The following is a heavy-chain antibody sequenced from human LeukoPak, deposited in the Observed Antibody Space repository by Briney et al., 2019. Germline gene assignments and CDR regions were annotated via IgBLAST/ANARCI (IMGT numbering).Heavy chain of an antibody. V-gene: IGHV3-30*02. Sequence: GGSLRLSCAASGFAFSSYGVHWVRQAPGKGLEWVAFIRYDGSKKYYADSVKGRFTISRDDSKNTLYLQMNSLRAEDTSVYYCAKDKGLGTYFFDYWGQGTLVTISS. J-gene: IGHJ4*02. D-gene: IGHD3-10*01. CDR2: IRYDGSKK. CDR3: AKDKGLGTYFFDY. CDR1: GFAFSSYG.